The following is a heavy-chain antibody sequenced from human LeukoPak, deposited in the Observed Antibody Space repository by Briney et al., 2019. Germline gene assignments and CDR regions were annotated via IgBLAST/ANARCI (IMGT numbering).Heavy chain of an antibody. CDR3: ARVRQYGSGSYSATFDS. CDR2: TRNKANSYAT. D-gene: IGHD3-10*01. J-gene: IGHJ5*01. V-gene: IGHV3-72*01. CDR1: GFIFSDHY. Sequence: PGGSLRLSCAASGFIFSDHYMEWVRQAPGKGLEWVGRTRNKANSYATEYAASVKGRFTISRDDSKNSLYLEMNSLRVEDTAVYYCARVRQYGSGSYSATFDSWGQGTLVTVSS.